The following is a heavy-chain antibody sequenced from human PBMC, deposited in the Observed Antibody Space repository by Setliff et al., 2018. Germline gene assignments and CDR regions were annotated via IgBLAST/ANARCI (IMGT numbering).Heavy chain of an antibody. CDR3: ARINFYVSSGYYYAPEL. CDR1: GFTFTDYG. V-gene: IGHV1-18*01. J-gene: IGHJ4*02. CDR2: INNYNFNT. Sequence: ASVKVSCKSSGFTFTDYGVTWVRQVPGQGLEWMRWINNYNFNTQYAQKFQGRVTVTTDTSTTTAYMELRSLRADDTAVYYCARINFYVSSGYYYAPELWGQGTTVTVSS. D-gene: IGHD3-22*01.